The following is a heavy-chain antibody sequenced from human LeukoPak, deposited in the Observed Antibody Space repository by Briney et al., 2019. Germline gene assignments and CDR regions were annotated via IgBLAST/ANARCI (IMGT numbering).Heavy chain of an antibody. CDR1: GFILSGYW. D-gene: IGHD6-19*01. Sequence: GGSLRLSCEASGFILSGYWVHWVRQAPGKGLEWVAVISYDGSNKYYADSVKGRFTISRDNSKNTLYLQMNSLRAEDTAVYYCARGTPSSSGWLYYGMDVWGQGTTVTVSS. J-gene: IGHJ6*02. CDR3: ARGTPSSSGWLYYGMDV. V-gene: IGHV3-30-3*01. CDR2: ISYDGSNK.